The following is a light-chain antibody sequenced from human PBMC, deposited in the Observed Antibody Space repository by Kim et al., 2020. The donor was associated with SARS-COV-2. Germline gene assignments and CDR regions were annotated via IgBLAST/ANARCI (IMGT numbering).Light chain of an antibody. Sequence: QPAPNTCRAIQSIVQRNGVTNLDWLQQRPGQSPRRLSYQVSSRDSGVPDRFSGSGSGNDFTLKISRVEAEDVGVYYCMQATQWPYTFGQGTKLEI. CDR2: QVS. CDR1: QSIVQRNGVTN. V-gene: IGKV2-30*02. CDR3: MQATQWPYT. J-gene: IGKJ2*01.